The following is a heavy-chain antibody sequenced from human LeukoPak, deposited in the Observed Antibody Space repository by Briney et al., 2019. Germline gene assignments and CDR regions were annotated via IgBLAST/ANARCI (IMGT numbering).Heavy chain of an antibody. Sequence: SLRPSCAASGFTFSSYAMHWVRQAPGKGLEWVAVISYDGSNKYYADSVKGRFTISRDNSKNTLYLQMNSLRAEDTAVYYCARWLDGFDYWGQGTLVTVSS. J-gene: IGHJ4*02. V-gene: IGHV3-30*04. CDR1: GFTFSSYA. CDR3: ARWLDGFDY. CDR2: ISYDGSNK. D-gene: IGHD5-12*01.